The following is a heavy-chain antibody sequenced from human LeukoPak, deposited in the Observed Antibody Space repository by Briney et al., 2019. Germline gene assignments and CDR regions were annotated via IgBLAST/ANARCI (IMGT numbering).Heavy chain of an antibody. D-gene: IGHD1-1*01. CDR2: IYYTGST. CDR3: ARDGGTGPRAFDI. J-gene: IGHJ3*02. CDR1: GGSMSNSSYY. Sequence: SETLSLTCTVSGGSMSNSSYYWGWIRQPPGKGLEWIGSIYYTGSTNYNPSLKSRVTISVDTSKNQFSLKLSSVTAADTAVYYCARDGGTGPRAFDIWGQGTMVTVSS. V-gene: IGHV4-39*07.